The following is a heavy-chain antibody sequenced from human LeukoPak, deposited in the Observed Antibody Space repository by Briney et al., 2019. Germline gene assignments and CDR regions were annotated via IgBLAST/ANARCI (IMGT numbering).Heavy chain of an antibody. CDR1: GFTFSSYA. D-gene: IGHD3-22*01. V-gene: IGHV3-23*01. Sequence: GGSLRLSCAASGFTFSSYAMSWVRQAPGKGLEWVSAISGGGGSTYYADSVKGRFTISRDNSKNTLYLQMNSQRAEDTAVYYCAKSLPDYYFDSSGHYGTFGCWGQGTLVTVSS. J-gene: IGHJ4*02. CDR2: ISGGGGST. CDR3: AKSLPDYYFDSSGHYGTFGC.